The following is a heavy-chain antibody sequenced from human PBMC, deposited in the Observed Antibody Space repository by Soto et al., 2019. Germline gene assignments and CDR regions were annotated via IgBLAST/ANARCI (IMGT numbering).Heavy chain of an antibody. CDR3: ARDSSGYYRFDY. V-gene: IGHV4-31*03. CDR2: IHHSGST. Sequence: SETLSLTCTVSGGSITSGGYYWSWVRQHAGEGLEWIGYIHHSGSTRYIPSLKSRVSISVDTSKNQFSLKVTSVTAADAAIYFCARDSSGYYRFDYWGRGILVTVSS. D-gene: IGHD3-22*01. CDR1: GGSITSGGYY. J-gene: IGHJ4*01.